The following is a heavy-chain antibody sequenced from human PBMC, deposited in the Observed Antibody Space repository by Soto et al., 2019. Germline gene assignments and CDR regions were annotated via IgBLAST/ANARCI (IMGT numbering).Heavy chain of an antibody. CDR2: IYYSGST. CDR1: GGSISSYY. J-gene: IGHJ5*02. V-gene: IGHV4-59*08. Sequence: SETLSLTCTVSGGSISSYYWSWIRQPPGKGLEWIGYIYYSGSTNYNPSLKSRVTISVDTSKNQFSLKLSSVTAADTAVYYCARHRLLWFGGGFYPNWFDPWGQGTLVTVSS. CDR3: ARHRLLWFGGGFYPNWFDP. D-gene: IGHD3-10*01.